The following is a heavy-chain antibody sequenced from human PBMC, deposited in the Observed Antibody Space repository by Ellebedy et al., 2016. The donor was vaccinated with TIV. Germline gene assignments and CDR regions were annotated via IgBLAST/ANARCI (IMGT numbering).Heavy chain of an antibody. D-gene: IGHD3-10*01. CDR2: ISAYNGNT. Sequence: AASVKVSCKASDNSFTRFGFTWVRQAPGQGLEWMGWISAYNGNTKYAQMFQDRFTMTTDTSTKTVYMELRRLRSDDTALYYCARTHYRFGIIDYLDYWGQGTLVTVSS. CDR3: ARTHYRFGIIDYLDY. V-gene: IGHV1-18*04. CDR1: DNSFTRFG. J-gene: IGHJ4*02.